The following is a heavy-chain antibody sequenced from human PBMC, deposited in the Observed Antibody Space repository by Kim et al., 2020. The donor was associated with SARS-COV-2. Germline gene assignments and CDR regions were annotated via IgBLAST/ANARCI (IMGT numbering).Heavy chain of an antibody. J-gene: IGHJ6*04. Sequence: SETLSLTCTVSGGSISSSSYYWGWIRQPPGKGLEWIGCIYYSGSTYYNPSLKSRVTISVDTSKNQFSLKLSSVTAADTAVYYCARHVGYSSGWYRGLRYYGMDVWGEGTKVSVSS. D-gene: IGHD6-19*01. CDR1: GGSISSSSYY. V-gene: IGHV4-39*01. CDR2: IYYSGST. CDR3: ARHVGYSSGWYRGLRYYGMDV.